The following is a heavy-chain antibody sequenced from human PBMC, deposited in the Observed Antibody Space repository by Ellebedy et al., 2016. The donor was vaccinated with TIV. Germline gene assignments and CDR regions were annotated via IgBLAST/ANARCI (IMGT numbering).Heavy chain of an antibody. CDR3: ARDRLLWFGESHDAFDI. Sequence: PGGSLRLSCAVSGFTFSSYSMNWVPQAPGKGVEWVSFISSGSSYIYYADSVKGRFTISRDNAKNSLYLQMNSLRADDTAVYYCARDRLLWFGESHDAFDIWGQGTMVTVSS. CDR2: ISSGSSYI. D-gene: IGHD3-10*01. J-gene: IGHJ3*02. CDR1: GFTFSSYS. V-gene: IGHV3-21*01.